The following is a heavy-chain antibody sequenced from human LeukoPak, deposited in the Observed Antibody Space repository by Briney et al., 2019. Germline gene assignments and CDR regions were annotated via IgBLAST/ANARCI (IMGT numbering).Heavy chain of an antibody. CDR3: ARSDFHGNSFDY. CDR1: GYTFTTHW. D-gene: IGHD4-23*01. Sequence: GESLKISCKGSGYTFTTHWIGWVRQMPGKGLEWMGIIYPGDSETSYSPSFQGQVTISADKSITTAYLQRGSLKASDTAMYYCARSDFHGNSFDYWGQGTLVTVSS. V-gene: IGHV5-51*01. CDR2: IYPGDSET. J-gene: IGHJ4*02.